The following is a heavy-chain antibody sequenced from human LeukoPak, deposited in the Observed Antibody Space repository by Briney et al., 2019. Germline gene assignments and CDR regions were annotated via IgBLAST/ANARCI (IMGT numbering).Heavy chain of an antibody. CDR1: GGSFSGYY. CDR2: INHSGST. J-gene: IGHJ4*02. V-gene: IGHV4-34*01. CDR3: ARGNVVVPADFFDY. Sequence: PSETLSLTCAVYGGSFSGYYWSWIRQPPGKGLEWIGEINHSGSTNYNPSLKSRVTISVDTSKNQFSLKLSSVTAADTAVYYCARGNVVVPADFFDYGGQGTLVTVSS. D-gene: IGHD2-2*01.